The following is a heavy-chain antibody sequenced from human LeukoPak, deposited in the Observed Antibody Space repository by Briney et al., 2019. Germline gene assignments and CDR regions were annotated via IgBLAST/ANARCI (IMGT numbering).Heavy chain of an antibody. CDR3: ARSRITIFGMVKDYFDY. CDR2: IYTSGST. CDR1: GGSISSYY. J-gene: IGHJ4*02. Sequence: SETLSLTCTVSGGSISSYYWSWIRQPAGKGLEWIGRIYTSGSTNYNPSLKSRVTISVDTSKNQFSLKLSSVTAADTAVYYCARSRITIFGMVKDYFDYWGQGTLVTVSS. V-gene: IGHV4-4*07. D-gene: IGHD3-3*01.